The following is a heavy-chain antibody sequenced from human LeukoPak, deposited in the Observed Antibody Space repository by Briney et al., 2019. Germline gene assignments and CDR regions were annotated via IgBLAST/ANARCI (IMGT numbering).Heavy chain of an antibody. J-gene: IGHJ3*02. D-gene: IGHD3-10*01. V-gene: IGHV3-53*05. CDR3: GKDSYGGSGSYYLYSFDM. CDR1: GFTVSSNY. Sequence: PGGSLRLSCAASGFTVSSNYMSWIRQAPGKGLEWVSVIYSGGSTYYADSVKGRFTISRDNAKKSLYLQISSLRVEDTALYYCGKDSYGGSGSYYLYSFDMWGQGTMVTVSS. CDR2: IYSGGST.